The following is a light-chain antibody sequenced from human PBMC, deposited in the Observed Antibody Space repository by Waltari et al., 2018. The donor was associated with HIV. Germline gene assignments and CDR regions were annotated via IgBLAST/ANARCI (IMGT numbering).Light chain of an antibody. J-gene: IGLJ3*02. CDR3: KAWDSSTGV. CDR1: NIASQN. Sequence: SYELTQPLSVSVALGQTAKITCGGNNIASQNVHWYQQKPGQAPVLVRYRDNIRPSGISERFSGSNSGNTAILSISRLQAEDEGDYYCKAWDSSTGVFGGGTNLTVL. CDR2: RDN. V-gene: IGLV3-9*01.